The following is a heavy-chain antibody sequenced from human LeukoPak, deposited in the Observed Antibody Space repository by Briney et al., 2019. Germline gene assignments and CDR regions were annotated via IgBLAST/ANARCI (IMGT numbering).Heavy chain of an antibody. V-gene: IGHV5-10-1*01. CDR1: GYSFTSYW. Sequence: KNGESLKISCKGSGYSFTSYWISWARQMPGKGLEWMGRIDPSDSYTNYSPSFQGHVTISADKSISTAYLQWSSLKASDTAMYYCARHGYSYGTYYFDYWGQGTLVTVSS. CDR3: ARHGYSYGTYYFDY. CDR2: IDPSDSYT. D-gene: IGHD5-18*01. J-gene: IGHJ4*02.